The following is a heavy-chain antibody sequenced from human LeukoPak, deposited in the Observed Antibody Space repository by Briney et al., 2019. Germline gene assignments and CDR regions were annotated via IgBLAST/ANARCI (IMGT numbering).Heavy chain of an antibody. CDR2: INTNTGNP. Sequence: ASVKVSCKTSGYTFNNYAANWVRQAPGQGLEWMGWINTNTGNPTYAQGFTGRFVFSLDTSVSTAYLQISSLKAEDTAVYYCVRDGYNSLSSDFDYWGQGTLVTVSS. D-gene: IGHD3-22*01. CDR1: GYTFNNYA. V-gene: IGHV7-4-1*02. J-gene: IGHJ4*02. CDR3: VRDGYNSLSSDFDY.